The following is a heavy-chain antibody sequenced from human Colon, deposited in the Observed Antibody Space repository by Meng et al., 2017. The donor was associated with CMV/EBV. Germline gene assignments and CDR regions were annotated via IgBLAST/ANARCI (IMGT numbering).Heavy chain of an antibody. CDR1: GFRFSSFP. CDR2: ISHDGSKK. CDR3: ARASNTSLDP. D-gene: IGHD2-2*01. V-gene: IGHV3-30*04. Sequence: LACAASGFRFSSFPIHWVRQGPGKGLGWVALISHDGSKKFYADSVKGRFTISRDNSKNTVDLQMDSLRGEDAAIYYCARASNTSLDPWGQGTLVTVSS. J-gene: IGHJ5*02.